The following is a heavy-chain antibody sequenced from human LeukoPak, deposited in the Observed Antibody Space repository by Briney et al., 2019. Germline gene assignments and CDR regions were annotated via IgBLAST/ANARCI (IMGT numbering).Heavy chain of an antibody. CDR3: ARDLYSGSLDAFDI. Sequence: ASVKVSCKASGYTFNSHGISWVRQAPGQGLERMGWISAYNGNTNYAQKLQGRVTMTTDTSTSTAYMELRSLRSDDTAVYYCARDLYSGSLDAFDIWGQGTMVTVSS. J-gene: IGHJ3*02. CDR1: GYTFNSHG. CDR2: ISAYNGNT. D-gene: IGHD1-26*01. V-gene: IGHV1-18*04.